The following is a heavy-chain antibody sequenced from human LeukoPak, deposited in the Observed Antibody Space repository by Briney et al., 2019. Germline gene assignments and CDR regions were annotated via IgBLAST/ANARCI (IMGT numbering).Heavy chain of an antibody. J-gene: IGHJ4*02. CDR3: ARVQRAVRGVIVFDY. CDR2: INPNHGGT. CDR1: GYSFTDYY. V-gene: IGHV1-2*02. Sequence: ASVKVSCKASGYSFTDYYINWVRQAPGQGLEWMGWINPNHGGTHYAQKFQGRVTMTRDTSITTAYMELSRLRSDDTAVYYCARVQRAVRGVIVFDYWGQGTLVTVSS. D-gene: IGHD3-10*01.